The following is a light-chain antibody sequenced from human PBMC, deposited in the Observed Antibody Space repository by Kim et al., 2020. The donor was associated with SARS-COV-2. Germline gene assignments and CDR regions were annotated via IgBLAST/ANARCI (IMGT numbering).Light chain of an antibody. Sequence: SYELTQPPSVSVSPGQTVRITCSGDALPKQYAYWYQQKPGQAPVLVIYKDSERPSGIPERFSGSSSGTTVTLTISGVQAEDEADYYCQSADSSGTYGVFG. V-gene: IGLV3-25*03. CDR2: KDS. CDR1: ALPKQY. CDR3: QSADSSGTYGV. J-gene: IGLJ3*02.